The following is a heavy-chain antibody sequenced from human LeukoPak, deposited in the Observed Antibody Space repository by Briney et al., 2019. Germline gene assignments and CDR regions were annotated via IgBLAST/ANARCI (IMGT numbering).Heavy chain of an antibody. J-gene: IGHJ4*02. CDR3: ARSPGATFDY. V-gene: IGHV1-69*13. CDR2: IIPIFGTA. Sequence: ASVTVSCKASGYTFTGYYMHWVRQAPGQGLEWMGGIIPIFGTANYAQKFQGRVTITADESTSTAYMELSSLRSEDTAVYYCARSPGATFDYWGQGTLVTVSS. D-gene: IGHD7-27*01. CDR1: GYTFTGYY.